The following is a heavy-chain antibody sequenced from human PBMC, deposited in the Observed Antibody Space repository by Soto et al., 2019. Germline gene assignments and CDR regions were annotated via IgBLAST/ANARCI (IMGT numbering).Heavy chain of an antibody. CDR3: ATAKRVAGYNWFDP. CDR2: ISAYNGNT. CDR1: GYTFTSYG. D-gene: IGHD6-19*01. Sequence: ASVKVSCKASGYTFTSYGISWVRQAPGQGLEWMGWISAYNGNTNYAQKLQGRVTMTTDTSTSTAYMELRSLRSDDTAVYYCATAKRVAGYNWFDPWGQGTLVPVSS. V-gene: IGHV1-18*01. J-gene: IGHJ5*02.